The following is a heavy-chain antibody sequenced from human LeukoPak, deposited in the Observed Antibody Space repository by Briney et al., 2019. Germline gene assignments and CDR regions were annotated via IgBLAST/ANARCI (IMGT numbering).Heavy chain of an antibody. V-gene: IGHV1-2*02. CDR1: GYTFTGYY. J-gene: IGHJ2*01. CDR2: INPNSGGT. CDR3: ARGPREGAWYFDL. D-gene: IGHD1-26*01. Sequence: ASVKVSCKASGYTFTGYYMHWVRQAPGHGLEWMGWINPNSGGTNYAQKFQGRVTMTRDTSISTAYMELSRLRSDDTAVYYCARGPREGAWYFDLWGRGTLVTVSS.